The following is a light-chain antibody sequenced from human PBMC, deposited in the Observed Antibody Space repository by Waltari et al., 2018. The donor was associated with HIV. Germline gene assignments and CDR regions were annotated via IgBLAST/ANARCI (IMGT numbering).Light chain of an antibody. CDR1: NSDIGTYNY. CDR2: EVT. Sequence: QSALTQPASVSGSPGQSITISCTGTNSDIGTYNYVSWYQKHPGTAPKLIIYEVTNRPSGVSTRFSGSKSGNTASLIISGLQAEDEADYFCSSYASTRSLIFGGGTELTVL. V-gene: IGLV2-14*03. CDR3: SSYASTRSLI. J-gene: IGLJ2*01.